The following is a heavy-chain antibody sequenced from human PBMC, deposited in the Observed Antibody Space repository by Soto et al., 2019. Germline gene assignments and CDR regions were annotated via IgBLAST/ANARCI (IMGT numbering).Heavy chain of an antibody. V-gene: IGHV1-18*01. Sequence: ASVKVSCKASGYTFTSYGISWVRQAPGQGLEWMGWISAYNGNTNYAQKLQGRVTMTTDTSTSTAYMELRSLRSDDTAVYYCAITYCGGDCYYLHAFDIWGQGTMVTVSS. CDR3: AITYCGGDCYYLHAFDI. CDR2: ISAYNGNT. D-gene: IGHD2-21*02. J-gene: IGHJ3*02. CDR1: GYTFTSYG.